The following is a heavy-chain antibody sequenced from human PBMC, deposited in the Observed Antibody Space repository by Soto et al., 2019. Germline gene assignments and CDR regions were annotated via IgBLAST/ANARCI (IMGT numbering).Heavy chain of an antibody. V-gene: IGHV4-34*01. CDR1: GGSFSGYY. D-gene: IGHD3-3*01. CDR2: INHSGST. CDR3: ARVSYFWRYYGMDV. Sequence: SETLSLTCAVYGGSFSGYYWSWIRQPPGKGLEWIGEINHSGSTNYNPSLKSRVTISVDTSKNQFSLKLSSVTAADTAVYYCARVSYFWRYYGMDVWGQGTTVTVSS. J-gene: IGHJ6*02.